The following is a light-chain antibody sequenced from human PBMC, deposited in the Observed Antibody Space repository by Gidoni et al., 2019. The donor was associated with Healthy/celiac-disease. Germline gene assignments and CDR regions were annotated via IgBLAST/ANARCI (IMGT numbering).Light chain of an antibody. CDR1: SRDVGGYNY. V-gene: IGLV2-14*01. J-gene: IGLJ1*01. CDR2: EVS. CDR3: RSYTRSSTPYV. Sequence: QSARTQPASVSGDPGQSSTLSCPGTSRDVGGYNYVSWDQQHPGKAPKLMIYEVSHRPSGVSTRFSGSTSGNTASLTISGLQAEDEADYYCRSYTRSSTPYVFGTGTKVTVL.